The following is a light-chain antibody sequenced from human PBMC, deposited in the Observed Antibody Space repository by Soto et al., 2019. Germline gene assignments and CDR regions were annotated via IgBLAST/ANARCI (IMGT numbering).Light chain of an antibody. V-gene: IGKV3-11*01. CDR2: DAS. Sequence: EIVLTQSPVTLSLSPGERATLSCRASASVSRSLAWYQQKPGQAPRLVVYDASKRATGSPARFSGSGSGTDFTLTISSLEREDFAVYFCQHRGNWPLTFGGGTRWIS. CDR3: QHRGNWPLT. J-gene: IGKJ4*01. CDR1: ASVSRS.